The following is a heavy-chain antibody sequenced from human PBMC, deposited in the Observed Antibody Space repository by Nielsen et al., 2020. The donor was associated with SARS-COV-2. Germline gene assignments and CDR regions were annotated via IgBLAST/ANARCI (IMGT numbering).Heavy chain of an antibody. CDR1: GFTFSSYG. D-gene: IGHD2-21*01. V-gene: IGHV3-30*18. CDR2: ISDDGNDQ. J-gene: IGHJ3*01. Sequence: GGSLRLSCAASGFTFSSYGMHWVRQAAGKGLEWVAGISDDGNDQNYAEFVEGRLTISRDNSKNTLFLEMNSLRAEDTAVYYCAKVWWAETDAFDFWGQGTTVTVS. CDR3: AKVWWAETDAFDF.